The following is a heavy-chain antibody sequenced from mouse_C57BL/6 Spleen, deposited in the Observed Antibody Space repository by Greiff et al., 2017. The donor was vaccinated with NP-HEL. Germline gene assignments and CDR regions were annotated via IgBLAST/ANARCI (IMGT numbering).Heavy chain of an antibody. CDR3: ARGTVVGYYAMDY. V-gene: IGHV1-55*01. CDR1: GYTFTSYW. D-gene: IGHD1-1*01. J-gene: IGHJ4*01. CDR2: IYPGSGST. Sequence: VQLQQPGAELVKPGASVKMSCKASGYTFTSYWITWVKQRPGQGLEWIGDIYPGSGSTNYNEKFKSKATLTVDTSSSTAYMQLSSLTSEDSAVYYCARGTVVGYYAMDYWGQGTSVTVSS.